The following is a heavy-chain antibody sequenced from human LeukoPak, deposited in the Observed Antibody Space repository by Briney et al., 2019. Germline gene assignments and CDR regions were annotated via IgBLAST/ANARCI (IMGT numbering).Heavy chain of an antibody. Sequence: SGTLSLTCAVSGGSISTSNWWTWVRQPPGKGLEWIGETYHSGTPNYNPSLKSRVTISVDKSKNQFSLRLSSETAADTAVYFCARDILTGYPLDYWGQGTLVTVSS. J-gene: IGHJ4*02. D-gene: IGHD3-9*01. CDR3: ARDILTGYPLDY. CDR1: GGSISTSNW. V-gene: IGHV4-4*02. CDR2: TYHSGTP.